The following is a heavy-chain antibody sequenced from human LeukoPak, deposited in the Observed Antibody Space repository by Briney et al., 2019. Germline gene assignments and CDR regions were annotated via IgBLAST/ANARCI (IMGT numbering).Heavy chain of an antibody. V-gene: IGHV1-18*01. CDR1: GYTFTTYG. J-gene: IGHJ5*02. CDR3: ARGGAYCSGGSRPYNWFDP. Sequence: ASVKVSCKASGYTFTTYGITWVRQAPGQGLEWMGWISPYNGNTNYAQNFQGRVTMTTDTSTSTAYMELRSLRSDDTAVYYCARGGAYCSGGSRPYNWFDPWGQGTLVTVSS. D-gene: IGHD2-15*01. CDR2: ISPYNGNT.